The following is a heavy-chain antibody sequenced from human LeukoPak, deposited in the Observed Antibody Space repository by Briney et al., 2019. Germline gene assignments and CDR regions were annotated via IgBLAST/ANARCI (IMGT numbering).Heavy chain of an antibody. J-gene: IGHJ4*02. CDR2: ISYDGSNR. V-gene: IGHV3-30*18. Sequence: GRSLRLSCVASGFTFSSYGMQWVRQAPGKGLEWVALISYDGSNRNYADSVKGRFTISRDNSKNTLYLQMNSLRAEDTAVYYCAKSLTKITPSTFDQWGQGTLVTVTS. CDR3: AKSLTKITPSTFDQ. CDR1: GFTFSSYG. D-gene: IGHD2-8*01.